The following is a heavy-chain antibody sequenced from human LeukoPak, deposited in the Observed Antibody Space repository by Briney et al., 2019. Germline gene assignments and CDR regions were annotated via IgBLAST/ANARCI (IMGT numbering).Heavy chain of an antibody. Sequence: SETLSLTCAVYGGSFSGYYWSWIRQPPGKGLEWIACISYSGSTKYNPSLKSRVTISVDTSKNQLSLKLSSVTAADTAVYYCAREPGFDSSGYLNWFDPWGQGTLVTVSS. V-gene: IGHV4-59*01. D-gene: IGHD3-22*01. J-gene: IGHJ5*02. CDR2: ISYSGST. CDR1: GGSFSGYY. CDR3: AREPGFDSSGYLNWFDP.